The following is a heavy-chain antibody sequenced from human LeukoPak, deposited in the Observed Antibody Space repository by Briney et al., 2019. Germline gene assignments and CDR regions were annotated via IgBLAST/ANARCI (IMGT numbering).Heavy chain of an antibody. D-gene: IGHD3-9*01. CDR2: FDPEDGET. V-gene: IGHV1-24*01. CDR3: ATLPLLRYFDWLLYSYFDY. Sequence: ASVKVSCKVSGYTLTELSMHWVRQAPGKGLEWMGGFDPEDGETIYVQKFQGRVTMTEDTSTDTAYMELSSLRSEDTAVYYCATLPLLRYFDWLLYSYFDYWGQGTLVTVSS. CDR1: GYTLTELS. J-gene: IGHJ4*02.